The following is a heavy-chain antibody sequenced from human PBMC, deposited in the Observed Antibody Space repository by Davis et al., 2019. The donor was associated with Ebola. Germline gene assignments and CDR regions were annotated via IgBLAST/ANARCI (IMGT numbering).Heavy chain of an antibody. J-gene: IGHJ4*02. Sequence: ASVKVSCKASGYTFTSYDLSWVRQATGQGLEWMGWITPNSGYTGSAQKFQGRVTMTRNTSINTAYMELSGLTSEDTALYFCARGQIGYSGRFRFDSWGQGTLVTVSP. D-gene: IGHD5-12*01. CDR2: ITPNSGYT. CDR1: GYTFTSYD. CDR3: ARGQIGYSGRFRFDS. V-gene: IGHV1-8*01.